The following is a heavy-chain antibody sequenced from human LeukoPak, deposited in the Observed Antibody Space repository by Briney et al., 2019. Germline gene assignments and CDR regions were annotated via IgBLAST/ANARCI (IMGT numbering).Heavy chain of an antibody. Sequence: SETLSLTCTVSGGSISIYYWSWIRQPPGKGLEWIGYTYNSGSTNYNPSLKSRVTISVDTSKNQFSLKLSSVTAADTAVYYCARDRYGEPGFDYWGQGTLVTVSS. CDR3: ARDRYGEPGFDY. V-gene: IGHV4-59*01. CDR2: TYNSGST. CDR1: GGSISIYY. J-gene: IGHJ4*02. D-gene: IGHD4-17*01.